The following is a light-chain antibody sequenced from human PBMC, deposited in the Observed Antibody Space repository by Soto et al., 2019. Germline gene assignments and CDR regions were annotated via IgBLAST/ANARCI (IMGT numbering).Light chain of an antibody. J-gene: IGKJ1*01. Sequence: DIVMTQSPDSVAVSLGERATINCKSSQSVLYSANNKNCLAWYQQKPGQPPKLLLYWASTRESGVPDRFSGSGSGTDFTLTISSLQAEDVAVYYCQQYYSTPRTFGQGTKVEIK. V-gene: IGKV4-1*01. CDR2: WAS. CDR3: QQYYSTPRT. CDR1: QSVLYSANNKNC.